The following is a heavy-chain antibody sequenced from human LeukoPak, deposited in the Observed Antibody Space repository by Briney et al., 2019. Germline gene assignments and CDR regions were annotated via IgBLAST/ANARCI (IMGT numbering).Heavy chain of an antibody. CDR1: GFTFSSYI. D-gene: IGHD6-13*01. J-gene: IGHJ4*02. CDR2: INSRGNYI. CDR3: ARGTAAGTTPFDY. Sequence: PGGSLRLSCAASGFTFSSYIMNWVRQAPGKGLEWLSSINSRGNYIYYADSLKGRFTISRDNPRNSLFLQMSSLRAEDTAVYYCARGTAAGTTPFDYWGQGTLVTVSS. V-gene: IGHV3-21*01.